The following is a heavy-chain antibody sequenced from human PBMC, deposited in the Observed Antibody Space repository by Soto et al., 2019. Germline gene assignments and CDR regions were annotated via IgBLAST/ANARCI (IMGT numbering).Heavy chain of an antibody. D-gene: IGHD4-17*01. J-gene: IGHJ4*02. CDR3: AGDVDADFRTDFDY. Sequence: PGGSLRLSCAASGFTFSDYYIHWIRRAPGKGLEWISYISGNGEVIQYAASARGPFTISRDNAENSVYLEMESLRDEDTALYYCAGDVDADFRTDFDYWGRGTLVTVSS. CDR2: ISGNGEVI. CDR1: GFTFSDYY. V-gene: IGHV3-11*01.